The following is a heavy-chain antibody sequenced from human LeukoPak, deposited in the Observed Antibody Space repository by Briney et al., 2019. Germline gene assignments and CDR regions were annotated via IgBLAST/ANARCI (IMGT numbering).Heavy chain of an antibody. D-gene: IGHD3-22*01. CDR3: ARPDSSAYYYFDY. CDR2: INSDGSTI. J-gene: IGHJ4*02. V-gene: IGHV3-74*01. Sequence: PGRSLRLSCAASGFTFSSYWMHWVRQAPGKGLVWVSRINSDGSTISYADSVKGRFTISRDNAKNALYLQMNSLRAEDTAVYYCARPDSSAYYYFDYWGQGTLVTVSS. CDR1: GFTFSSYW.